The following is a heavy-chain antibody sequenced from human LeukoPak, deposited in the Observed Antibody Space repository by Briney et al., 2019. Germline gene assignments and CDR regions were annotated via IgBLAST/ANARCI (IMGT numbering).Heavy chain of an antibody. V-gene: IGHV4-39*07. Sequence: SETLSLTCTVSGGSISSSSYYWGWIRQPPGKGLEWIGSTYYSGSTYYNPSLKSRVTISVDTSKNQFSLKLSSVTAADTAVYYCARGRYYYDSSGYYSEGSYYFDYWGQGTLVTVSS. CDR3: ARGRYYYDSSGYYSEGSYYFDY. CDR1: GGSISSSSYY. D-gene: IGHD3-22*01. J-gene: IGHJ4*02. CDR2: TYYSGST.